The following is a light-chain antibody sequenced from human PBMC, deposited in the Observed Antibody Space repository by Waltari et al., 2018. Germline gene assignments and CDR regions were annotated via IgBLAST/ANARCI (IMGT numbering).Light chain of an antibody. CDR3: QQYATSPIT. CDR1: QSVSRNY. J-gene: IGKJ5*01. CDR2: GAS. Sequence: EIVLTQSPGTLSLSPGERATLSCRASQSVSRNYLAWYQQIPGQAPRLLIYGASSRATGIPDRFSGRGSGTDFTLTISRLEPEDFAVYYCQQYATSPITFGQGTRLEIK. V-gene: IGKV3-20*01.